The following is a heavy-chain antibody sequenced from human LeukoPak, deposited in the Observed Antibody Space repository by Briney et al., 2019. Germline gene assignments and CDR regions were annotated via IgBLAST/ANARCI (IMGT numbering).Heavy chain of an antibody. D-gene: IGHD6-6*01. Sequence: PSETLSLTCTVSGGSISSYCWSWIRQPPGKGLEWIGYIYYSGSTNYNPSLKSRVTITVDTSKNQFSLKLSSVTAADTAVYYCARVIAAAAFGMDVWGKGTTVTVSS. CDR2: IYYSGST. J-gene: IGHJ6*04. CDR3: ARVIAAAAFGMDV. CDR1: GGSISSYC. V-gene: IGHV4-59*01.